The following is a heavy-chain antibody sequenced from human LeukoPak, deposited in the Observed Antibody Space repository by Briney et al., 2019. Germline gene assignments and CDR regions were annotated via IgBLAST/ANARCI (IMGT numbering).Heavy chain of an antibody. CDR1: GGSINSYY. CDR2: IYYSGST. CDR3: ARGGYYGSGNDFRFDP. V-gene: IGHV4-59*01. J-gene: IGHJ5*02. D-gene: IGHD3-10*01. Sequence: PSETLSLTCTVSGGSINSYYWSWIRQPPGKGLEWIGYIYYSGSTNYNPSLKSRVTISVETSKNQFSLKLSSVTAADTAVYYCARGGYYGSGNDFRFDPWGQGTLVTVSS.